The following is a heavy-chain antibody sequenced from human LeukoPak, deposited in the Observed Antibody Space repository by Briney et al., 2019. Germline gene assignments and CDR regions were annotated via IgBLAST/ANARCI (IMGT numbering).Heavy chain of an antibody. Sequence: SVKVSCKASGGTFSSYAISWVRQAPGQGLEWMGGIIPIFGTANYAQKFQGRVTITADESTSTAYMELSSLRSEDTAVYYCARTLGYCSSTSCYDYYFDYWGQGTLVTVSS. V-gene: IGHV1-69*13. CDR1: GGTFSSYA. CDR3: ARTLGYCSSTSCYDYYFDY. D-gene: IGHD2-2*01. CDR2: IIPIFGTA. J-gene: IGHJ4*02.